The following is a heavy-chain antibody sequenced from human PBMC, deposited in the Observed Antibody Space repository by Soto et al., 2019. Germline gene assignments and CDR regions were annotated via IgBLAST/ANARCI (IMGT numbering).Heavy chain of an antibody. D-gene: IGHD1-26*01. CDR1: GYTFTSYY. V-gene: IGHV1-46*01. CDR2: TNPSGGST. CDR3: ARAPERNDAFDI. J-gene: IGHJ3*02. Sequence: ASVKVSCKASGYTFTSYYMHWVRQAPGQGLEWMGITNPSGGSTSYAQKFQGRVTMTRDTSTSTVYMELSSLRSEDTAVYYCARAPERNDAFDIWGQGTMVTVSS.